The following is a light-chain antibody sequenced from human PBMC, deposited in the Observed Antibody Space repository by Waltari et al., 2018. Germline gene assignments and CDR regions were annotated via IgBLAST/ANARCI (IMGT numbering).Light chain of an antibody. J-gene: IGLJ2*01. CDR2: DTV. V-gene: IGLV7-46*01. CDR1: TGAVPSGNY. CDR3: SLSYSGVRV. Sequence: QAVVTQEPSLTVSPGGTVTLTCDSNTGAVPSGNYSYWFQPRPGQAPRTLIYDTVNNHSWTPARFSGSLLGGKAALTLSGAQPEDEADYYCSLSYSGVRVFGGGTKLTVL.